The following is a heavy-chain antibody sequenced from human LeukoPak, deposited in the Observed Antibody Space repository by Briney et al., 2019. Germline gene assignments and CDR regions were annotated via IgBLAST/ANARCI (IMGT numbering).Heavy chain of an antibody. V-gene: IGHV1-46*01. CDR2: TNPSGGDT. CDR3: ARDFLRDDFWSGSTPFDP. Sequence: ASVKVSSKASGYALTNYFTHWVRQAPRQRVEWGGITNPSGGDTSYAEKFQGRVTMTSDTATSTVYMELSSLRSEDTAVYFCARDFLRDDFWSGSTPFDPWGKGTLVTVSS. D-gene: IGHD3-3*01. CDR1: GYALTNYF. J-gene: IGHJ5*02.